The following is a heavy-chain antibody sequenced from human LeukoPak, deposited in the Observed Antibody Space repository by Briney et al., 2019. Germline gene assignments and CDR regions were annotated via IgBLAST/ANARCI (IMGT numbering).Heavy chain of an antibody. CDR3: AGYCSGGSCNAAGY. J-gene: IGHJ4*02. D-gene: IGHD2-15*01. CDR1: GFTFSSYW. V-gene: IGHV3-7*03. Sequence: PGGSLRLSCAASGFTFSSYWMSWVRQAPGKGLEWVANIKQDGSEKYYVDSVKGRFTTSRDNARNSLYLQMNSLRAEDTAVYYCAGYCSGGSCNAAGYWGQGTLVTVSS. CDR2: IKQDGSEK.